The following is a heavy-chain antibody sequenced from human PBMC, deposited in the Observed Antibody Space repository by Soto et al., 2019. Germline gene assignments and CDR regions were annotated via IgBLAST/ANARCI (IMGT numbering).Heavy chain of an antibody. D-gene: IGHD1-1*01. CDR2: IYYSGST. Sequence: PSETLSLTCTVSGGSISSGDYYWSWIRQPPGKGLEWIGYIYYSGSTYYNPSLKSRVTISVDTSKNQFSLKLSSVTAADTAVYYCARETTLSSYYFDYWGQGTLVTVSS. J-gene: IGHJ4*02. CDR1: GGSISSGDYY. V-gene: IGHV4-30-4*01. CDR3: ARETTLSSYYFDY.